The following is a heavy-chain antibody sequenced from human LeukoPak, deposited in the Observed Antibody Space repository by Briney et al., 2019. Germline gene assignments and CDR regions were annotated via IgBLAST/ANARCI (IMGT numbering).Heavy chain of an antibody. Sequence: GRSLRLSCAASGFTFSSYGMHWVRQAAGKGLEGVGVIWYAGSNKYYADSVMGRVTTYRDNSKNTLYVPMNSLGAEDTAVYYCAKCFGAYVALNAFDIWGHGTMVTVSS. CDR2: IWYAGSNK. CDR1: GFTFSSYG. J-gene: IGHJ3*02. V-gene: IGHV3-33*06. CDR3: AKCFGAYVALNAFDI. D-gene: IGHD3-10*01.